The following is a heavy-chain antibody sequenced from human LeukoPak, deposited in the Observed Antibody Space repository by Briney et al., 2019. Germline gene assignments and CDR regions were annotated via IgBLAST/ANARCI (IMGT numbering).Heavy chain of an antibody. CDR3: AREQGALGS. V-gene: IGHV3-30-3*01. CDR1: GFSFSTYT. Sequence: PGGSLRLSCAASGFSFSTYTMNWVRQAPGKGLEWVTVISYDGSNKYYADSVKGRFTISRDNAKNTLYLQMNSLRAEDTAVYYCAREQGALGSWGRGTLVTVSS. J-gene: IGHJ4*02. CDR2: ISYDGSNK.